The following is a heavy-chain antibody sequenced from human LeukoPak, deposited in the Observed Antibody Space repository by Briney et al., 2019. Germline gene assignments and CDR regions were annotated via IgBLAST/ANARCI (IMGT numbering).Heavy chain of an antibody. J-gene: IGHJ3*02. CDR3: ARETTVVTPGRSDVFDI. Sequence: PSETLSLTCTVSGGSISSHYWNWIRQPPGKGLEWIGYIYYSGSTNYNPSLKSRVTISVDTSKNQFSLKLSSVTAADTAVCYCARETTVVTPGRSDVFDIWGQGTMVTVSS. CDR1: GGSISSHY. V-gene: IGHV4-59*11. D-gene: IGHD4-23*01. CDR2: IYYSGST.